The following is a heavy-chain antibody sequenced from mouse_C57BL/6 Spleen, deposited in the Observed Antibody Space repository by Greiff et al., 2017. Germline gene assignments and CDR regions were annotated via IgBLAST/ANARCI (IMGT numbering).Heavy chain of an antibody. V-gene: IGHV1-69*01. Sequence: QVQLQQPGAELVMPGASVKLSCKASGYTFTSYWMHWVKQRPGQGLEWIGEIDPSDSYTNYNQKFKGKSTLTVDKSSSTAYMQLSSLTSEDSAVYYCATSGITTVVAFDYWGQGTTLTVSS. CDR1: GYTFTSYW. D-gene: IGHD1-1*01. J-gene: IGHJ2*01. CDR2: IDPSDSYT. CDR3: ATSGITTVVAFDY.